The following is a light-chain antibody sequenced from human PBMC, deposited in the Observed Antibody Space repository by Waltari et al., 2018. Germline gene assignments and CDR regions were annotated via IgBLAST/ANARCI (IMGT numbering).Light chain of an antibody. CDR2: KTS. J-gene: IGKJ3*01. Sequence: IQLTQSPSSLSASVGDRVTITCRSSQVIGRFLNWYQQKAGKAPNLLIYKTSTLLHGVPSRFSGSGSVKDFTLTITGLQREDFTTYFCQQSYNVSFTFGPGTTVDLK. CDR3: QQSYNVSFT. CDR1: QVIGRF. V-gene: IGKV1-39*01.